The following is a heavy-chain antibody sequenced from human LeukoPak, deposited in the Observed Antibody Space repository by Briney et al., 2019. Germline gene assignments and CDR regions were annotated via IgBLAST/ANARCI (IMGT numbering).Heavy chain of an antibody. CDR1: GGTFSSYA. CDR2: IIPIFGTA. J-gene: IGHJ4*02. Sequence: ASVKVSCKASGGTFSSYAISWVRQAPGQGLEWMGGIIPIFGTANYAQKFQGRVTITRDTSASTAYMELSSLRSEDTAVYYCAILRWTTEYFDYWGQGTLVTVSS. V-gene: IGHV1-69*05. D-gene: IGHD4-17*01. CDR3: AILRWTTEYFDY.